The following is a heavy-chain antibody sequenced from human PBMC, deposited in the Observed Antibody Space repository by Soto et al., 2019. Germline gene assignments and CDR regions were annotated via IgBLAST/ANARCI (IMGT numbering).Heavy chain of an antibody. CDR3: ARDHNWNDGDPYYYYGMDV. V-gene: IGHV1-46*01. J-gene: IGHJ6*02. CDR1: GYTFTSYY. D-gene: IGHD1-20*01. Sequence: ASVKVSCKASGYTFTSYYMHWVRQAPGQGLEWMGIINPSGGSTSYAQKFQGRVTMTRDTSTSTVYMELSSLRSEDTAVYYCARDHNWNDGDPYYYYGMDVCGQGTTVTVSS. CDR2: INPSGGST.